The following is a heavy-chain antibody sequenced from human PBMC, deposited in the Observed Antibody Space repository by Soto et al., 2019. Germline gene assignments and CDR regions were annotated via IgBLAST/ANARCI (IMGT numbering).Heavy chain of an antibody. CDR2: SIPIFGTA. D-gene: IGHD2-21*02. J-gene: IGHJ4*02. CDR1: GGTFSSYA. V-gene: IGHV1-69*01. CDR3: ASPYCGGDCYSPFDY. Sequence: KVSCKASGGTFSSYAISWVRQAPGQGLEWRGGSIPIFGTANYAQKFQGRGTITADESTSTAYMELTSLRSEDTAVYYCASPYCGGDCYSPFDYWGQGTLVSVSS.